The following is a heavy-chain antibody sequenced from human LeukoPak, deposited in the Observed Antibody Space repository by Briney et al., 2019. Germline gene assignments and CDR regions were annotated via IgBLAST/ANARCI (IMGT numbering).Heavy chain of an antibody. CDR2: ISGSGGST. CDR1: GFTFSSYA. J-gene: IGHJ4*02. V-gene: IGHV3-23*01. CDR3: AKGLGGQQLVPSYYFDY. D-gene: IGHD6-13*01. Sequence: GGSLRLSCAASGFTFSSYAMSWVRRAPGKGLEWVSAISGSGGSTYYADSVKGRFTISRDNSKNTLYLQMNSLRAEDTAVYYCAKGLGGQQLVPSYYFDYWGQGTLVTVSS.